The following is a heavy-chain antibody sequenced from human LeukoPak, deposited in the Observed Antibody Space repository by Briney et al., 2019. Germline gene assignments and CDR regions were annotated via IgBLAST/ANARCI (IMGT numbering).Heavy chain of an antibody. J-gene: IGHJ4*02. CDR3: TRDLSMIFGGVNFDS. D-gene: IGHD3-16*01. CDR2: ISTTGTNT. V-gene: IGHV3-48*01. Sequence: GGPLRLSCAASGFTFSSYSMDWVRQAPGKGPEWVSYISTTGTNTHYADSVKGRFTISRDNAKNSVDLHLSSLRAEDTAVYYCTRDLSMIFGGVNFDSWGQGTLVTVSS. CDR1: GFTFSSYS.